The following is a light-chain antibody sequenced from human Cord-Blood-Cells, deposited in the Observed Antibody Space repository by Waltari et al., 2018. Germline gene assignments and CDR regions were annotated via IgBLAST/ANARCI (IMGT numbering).Light chain of an antibody. CDR3: QQYYNYPWT. V-gene: IGKV1-8*01. J-gene: IGKJ1*01. Sequence: AIRLTQSPSSLSASTGDSVTITCRASQAISSYLAWYQQKPGKAPKFLIYATSTLQRGVPSRFSGSGFGTDFTLTINCLQSEDFATYYCQQYYNYPWTFGQGTKVEIK. CDR1: QAISSY. CDR2: ATS.